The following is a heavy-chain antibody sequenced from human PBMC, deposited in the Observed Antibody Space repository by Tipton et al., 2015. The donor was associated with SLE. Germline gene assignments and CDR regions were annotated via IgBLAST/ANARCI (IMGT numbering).Heavy chain of an antibody. J-gene: IGHJ4*02. CDR3: ARDNNSGYGNFDY. CDR2: IYYSGST. D-gene: IGHD5-12*01. V-gene: IGHV4-39*07. Sequence: TLSLTCTVSGGSISSSSYYWGWIRQPPGKGLEWIGSIYYSGSTYYNPSLKSRVTISVDTSKNQFSLKLSSVTAADTAVYYCARDNNSGYGNFDYWGQGTLVTVSS. CDR1: GGSISSSSYY.